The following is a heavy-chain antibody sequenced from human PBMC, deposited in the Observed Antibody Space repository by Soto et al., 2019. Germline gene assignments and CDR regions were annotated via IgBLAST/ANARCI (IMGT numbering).Heavy chain of an antibody. V-gene: IGHV1-46*01. CDR1: GYTFTSYY. Sequence: QVQLVQSGAEVKKPGASVKVSCKASGYTFTSYYMHWVRQAPGQGLEWMGIINPSGGSTSYAQKFQGRVTMTRDTSTSTVYMELSSLRSEDTAVYYCARGGEVVVVAAPYYYYGMDVWGQGTTVTVSS. CDR3: ARGGEVVVVAAPYYYYGMDV. J-gene: IGHJ6*02. CDR2: INPSGGST. D-gene: IGHD2-15*01.